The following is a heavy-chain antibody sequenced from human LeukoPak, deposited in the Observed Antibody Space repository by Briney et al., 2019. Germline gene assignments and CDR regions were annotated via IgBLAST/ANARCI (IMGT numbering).Heavy chain of an antibody. CDR2: INHSGST. D-gene: IGHD3-22*01. CDR3: ARWVGNYYDSSGYSSRMDY. Sequence: PSETLSLTCAVYGGSFSGYYWSWIRQPPGKGLEWIGEINHSGSTNYNPSLKSRVTISVDTSKNQFSLKLSSVTAADTAVYYCARWVGNYYDSSGYSSRMDYWGQGTLVTVSS. J-gene: IGHJ4*02. V-gene: IGHV4-34*01. CDR1: GGSFSGYY.